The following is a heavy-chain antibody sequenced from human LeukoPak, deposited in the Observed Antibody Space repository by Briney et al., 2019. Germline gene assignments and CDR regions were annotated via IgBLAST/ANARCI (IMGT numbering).Heavy chain of an antibody. D-gene: IGHD1-26*01. CDR1: GGSFSGYY. J-gene: IGHJ3*02. Sequence: SETLSLTCAVYGGSFSGYYWSWIRQPPGKGLEWIGEINHSGSTNYNPSPKSRVTISVDTSKNQFSLKLSSVTAADTAVYYCARKEVGPTPFDIWGQGTLVTVSS. CDR3: ARKEVGPTPFDI. CDR2: INHSGST. V-gene: IGHV4-34*01.